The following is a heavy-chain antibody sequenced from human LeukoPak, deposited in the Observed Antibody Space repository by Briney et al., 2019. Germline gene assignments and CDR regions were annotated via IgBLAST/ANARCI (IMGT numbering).Heavy chain of an antibody. CDR3: TRNYYGSGSYSASGY. CDR1: GFTSSSYW. J-gene: IGHJ4*02. CDR2: INSDGSST. D-gene: IGHD3-10*01. V-gene: IGHV3-74*01. Sequence: GGSLRLSCAASGFTSSSYWMHWVRQAPGKGLVWVSRINSDGSSTSYADSVKGRFTISRDNSKNTLYLQMNSLRAEDTAVYYCTRNYYGSGSYSASGYWGQGTLVTVSS.